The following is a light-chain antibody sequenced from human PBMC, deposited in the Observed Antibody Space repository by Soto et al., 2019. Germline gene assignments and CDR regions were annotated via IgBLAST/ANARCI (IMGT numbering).Light chain of an antibody. J-gene: IGKJ5*01. Sequence: DIQMTQSPSSLSASVGDRVSITCRTSQTVTTYLNRYVQKPGKAPELLIYATSKLRGGVPSKFSGSGSGTEFTLTINSLQPEDFGNYFCQQSYRIPPTFGQGTRLEIK. V-gene: IGKV1-39*01. CDR1: QTVTTY. CDR3: QQSYRIPPT. CDR2: ATS.